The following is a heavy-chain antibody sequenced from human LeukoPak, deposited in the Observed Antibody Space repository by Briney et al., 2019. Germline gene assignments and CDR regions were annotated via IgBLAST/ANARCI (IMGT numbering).Heavy chain of an antibody. CDR1: GGSFSGYY. CDR3: ARAAAGTGWFDP. Sequence: SETLSLTCAVYGGSFSGYYWSWIRQPPGKRLEWIGEINHSGSTNYNPSLKSRVTISVDTSKNQFSLKLSSVTAADTAVYYCARAAAGTGWFDPWGQGTLVTVSS. V-gene: IGHV4-34*01. CDR2: INHSGST. D-gene: IGHD6-13*01. J-gene: IGHJ5*02.